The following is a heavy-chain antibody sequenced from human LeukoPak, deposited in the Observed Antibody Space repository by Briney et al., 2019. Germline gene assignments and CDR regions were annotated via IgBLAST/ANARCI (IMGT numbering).Heavy chain of an antibody. CDR2: IDSVGST. J-gene: IGHJ4*02. CDR1: GFTFSSYA. Sequence: GGSLRLSCAASGFTFSSYAMHWVRQAPGKGLEWVSSIDSVGSTFYGDLVRGRFTISRDNSKNTLYLQMNSLRAEDTAVYYCARGGSFFDYWGQGALVIVSA. D-gene: IGHD2-15*01. CDR3: ARGGSFFDY. V-gene: IGHV3-53*01.